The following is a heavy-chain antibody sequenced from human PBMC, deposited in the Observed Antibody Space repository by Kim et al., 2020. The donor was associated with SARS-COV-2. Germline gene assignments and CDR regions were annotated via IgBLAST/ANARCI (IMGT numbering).Heavy chain of an antibody. D-gene: IGHD5-12*01. Sequence: SVKVSCKASGGTFSSYAISWVRQAPGQGLEWMGGIIPIFGTANYAQKFQGRVTITADESTSTAYMELSSLRSEDTAVYYCARGPRGYPLSPDYWGQGTLVTVSS. J-gene: IGHJ4*02. CDR1: GGTFSSYA. V-gene: IGHV1-69*13. CDR2: IIPIFGTA. CDR3: ARGPRGYPLSPDY.